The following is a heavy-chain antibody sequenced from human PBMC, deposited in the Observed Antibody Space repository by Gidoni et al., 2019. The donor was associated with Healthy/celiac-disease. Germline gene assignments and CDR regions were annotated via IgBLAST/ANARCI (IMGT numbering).Heavy chain of an antibody. CDR2: INPNSGGT. V-gene: IGHV1-2*06. D-gene: IGHD3-16*01. CDR1: GYTFTGYY. CDR3: ARAGGRLREADY. J-gene: IGHJ4*02. Sequence: VSCKASGYTFTGYYMHWVRQAPGQGLEWMGPINPNSGGTNYAQKFQGRVTMTRDTSISTAYMELSRLRSDDTAVYYCARAGGRLREADYWGQGTLVTVSS.